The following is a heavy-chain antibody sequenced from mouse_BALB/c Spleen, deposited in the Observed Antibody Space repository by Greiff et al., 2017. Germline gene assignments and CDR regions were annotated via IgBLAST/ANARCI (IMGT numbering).Heavy chain of an antibody. CDR1: GFNIKDYY. CDR3: ARRELRLRGFAY. J-gene: IGHJ3*01. D-gene: IGHD1-2*01. V-gene: IGHV14-1*02. CDR2: IDPENGNT. Sequence: VQLQQSGAELVRPGALVKLSCKASGFNIKDYYMHWVKQRPEQGLEWIGWIDPENGNTIYDPKFQGKASITADTSSNTAYLQLRSLTSEDTAVYYCARRELRLRGFAYWGQGTLVTVSA.